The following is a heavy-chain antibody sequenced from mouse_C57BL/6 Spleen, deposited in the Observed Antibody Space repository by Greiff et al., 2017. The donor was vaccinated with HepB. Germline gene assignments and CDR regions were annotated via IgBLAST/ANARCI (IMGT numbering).Heavy chain of an antibody. CDR3: ARRHHFTTVVDWYFDV. V-gene: IGHV1-18*01. CDR1: GYTFTDYN. D-gene: IGHD1-1*01. J-gene: IGHJ1*03. CDR2: INPNNGGT. Sequence: VQLQQSGPELVKPGASVKIPCKASGYTFTDYNMDWVKQSHGKSLEWIGDINPNNGGTIYNQKFKGKATLTVDKSSSTAYMELRSLTSEYTAVYYCARRHHFTTVVDWYFDVWGTGTTVTVAS.